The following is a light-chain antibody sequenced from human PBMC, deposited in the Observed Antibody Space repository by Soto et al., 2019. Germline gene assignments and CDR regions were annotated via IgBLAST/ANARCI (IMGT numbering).Light chain of an antibody. CDR3: CSYTSSTTLV. CDR2: NVS. V-gene: IGLV2-14*01. Sequence: QSALTQPASVSGSPGQSITISCTGTSTDAGDYDYVSWYQQHPGKVPKLMIYNVSNRPSGVSNRFSGSKSGNTASLTISGLQAEDEADYYCCSYTSSTTLVFGGGTKLTVL. J-gene: IGLJ2*01. CDR1: STDAGDYDY.